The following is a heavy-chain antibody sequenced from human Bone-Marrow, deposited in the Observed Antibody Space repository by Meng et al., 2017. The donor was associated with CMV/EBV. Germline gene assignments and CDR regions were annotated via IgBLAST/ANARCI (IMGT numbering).Heavy chain of an antibody. CDR3: ARDSQAYYYDSSGYYPHNWFDP. CDR2: INPNSGGT. D-gene: IGHD3-22*01. CDR1: GYTFTGYY. V-gene: IGHV1-2*02. Sequence: ASVKVSCKASGYTFTGYYMHWVRQAPGQGLEWMGWINPNSGGTNYAQKFQGRVTMTRDTSISTAYMELSRLRSDDTAVYYCARDSQAYYYDSSGYYPHNWFDPWGQGPLVTVYS. J-gene: IGHJ5*02.